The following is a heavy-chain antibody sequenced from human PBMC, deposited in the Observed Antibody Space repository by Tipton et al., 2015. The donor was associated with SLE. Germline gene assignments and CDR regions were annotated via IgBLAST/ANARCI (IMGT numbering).Heavy chain of an antibody. CDR3: ARFVEMATLVAFFDY. D-gene: IGHD5-24*01. J-gene: IGHJ4*02. Sequence: SLRLSCAASGFTVSSHYMNWVRQAPGKGLEWVSIIHGDDNTYYADSVKGRFTISRDTSKNTVFLEMNSLRGEDTAVYFCARFVEMATLVAFFDYWGQGTLVTVS. CDR2: IHGDDNT. CDR1: GFTVSSHY. V-gene: IGHV3-53*05.